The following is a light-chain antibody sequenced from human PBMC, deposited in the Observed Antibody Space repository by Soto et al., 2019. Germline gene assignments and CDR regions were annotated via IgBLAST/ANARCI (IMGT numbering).Light chain of an antibody. CDR1: SSNIGSNT. V-gene: IGLV1-44*01. CDR2: YDN. CDR3: AEWDDSLNGRV. J-gene: IGLJ1*01. Sequence: QCLLTQPPSASGTPGQRFTISCSGSSSNIGSNTVNWYQQLPGTAPKLLIYYDNLRPSGVPDRISGSKSGTSASLAISGLQSDDEADYYCAEWDDSLNGRVFGTGTKVTVL.